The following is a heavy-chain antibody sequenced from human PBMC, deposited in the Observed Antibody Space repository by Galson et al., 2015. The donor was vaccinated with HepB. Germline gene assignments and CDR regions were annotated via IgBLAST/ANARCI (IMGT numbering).Heavy chain of an antibody. Sequence: LRLSCAASGFTFSDYYMTWIRQSPGKGLEWVSDISAGGGSTKYYADSVKGRFTISRDNAKNSLYLQMNSLRAEDTAIYYCARRRGYYDSSGYDYWGQGTLVTVSS. CDR3: ARRRGYYDSSGYDY. D-gene: IGHD3-22*01. CDR2: ISAGGGSTK. J-gene: IGHJ4*02. CDR1: GFTFSDYY. V-gene: IGHV3-11*01.